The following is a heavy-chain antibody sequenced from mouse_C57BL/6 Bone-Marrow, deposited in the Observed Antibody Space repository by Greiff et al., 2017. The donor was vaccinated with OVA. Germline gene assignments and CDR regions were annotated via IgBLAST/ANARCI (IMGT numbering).Heavy chain of an antibody. Sequence: QVQLQQSGAELVKPGASVKLSCKASGYTFTSYWMQWVKQRPGQGLEWIGEIDPSDSYTNYNQKFKGKATLTVDTSSSTAYMQLSILTSEDSAVYYCARGTVVPVMDYWGQGTSVTVSS. CDR1: GYTFTSYW. V-gene: IGHV1-50*01. CDR2: IDPSDSYT. D-gene: IGHD1-1*01. CDR3: ARGTVVPVMDY. J-gene: IGHJ4*01.